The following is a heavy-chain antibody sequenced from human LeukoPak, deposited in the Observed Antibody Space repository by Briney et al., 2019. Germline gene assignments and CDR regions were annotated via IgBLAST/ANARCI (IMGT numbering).Heavy chain of an antibody. V-gene: IGHV3-33*01. D-gene: IGHD1-26*01. CDR2: IWYGGSNK. Sequence: GGSLRLSCAASVFTFSSYGMHWVRQAPGKGLEWVAVIWYGGSNKYYADSVKGRFTISRDNSKNTLYLQMNSLRAEDTAVYYCARRNQWELLDYYYYYGMDVWGQGTTVTVSS. CDR1: VFTFSSYG. CDR3: ARRNQWELLDYYYYYGMDV. J-gene: IGHJ6*02.